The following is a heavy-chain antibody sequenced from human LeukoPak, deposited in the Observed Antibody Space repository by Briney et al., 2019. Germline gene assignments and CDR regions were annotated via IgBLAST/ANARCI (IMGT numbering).Heavy chain of an antibody. V-gene: IGHV4-34*01. CDR1: GGSISSFF. CDR3: ARRGPSVTASRALDI. D-gene: IGHD2-21*02. J-gene: IGHJ3*02. Sequence: SETLSLTCTVSGGSISSFFWSWIRQPPGKGLEWIGEIKHSGTTNYNPSLKSRVTISVDTSKNQISLKVSSVTAADTAVYYCARRGPSVTASRALDIWGQGTMVTVSS. CDR2: IKHSGTT.